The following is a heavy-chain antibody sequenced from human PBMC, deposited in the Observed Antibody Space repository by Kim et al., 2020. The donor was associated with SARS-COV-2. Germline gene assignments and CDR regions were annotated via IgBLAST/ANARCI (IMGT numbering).Heavy chain of an antibody. V-gene: IGHV4-59*01. Sequence: KQRVTNSVDTSKNQFSLKLSSVTAADTAVYYCARVGGGRSSSWSKGWFDPWGQGTLVTVSS. D-gene: IGHD6-13*01. CDR3: ARVGGGRSSSWSKGWFDP. J-gene: IGHJ5*02.